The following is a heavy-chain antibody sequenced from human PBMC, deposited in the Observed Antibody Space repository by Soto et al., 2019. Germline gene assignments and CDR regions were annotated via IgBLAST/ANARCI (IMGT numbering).Heavy chain of an antibody. CDR1: GFTFSSYG. CDR2: ISYDGSNK. D-gene: IGHD6-19*01. Sequence: QVQLVESGGGVVQPGRSLRLSCAASGFTFSSYGMHWVRQAPGKGLEWVAVISYDGSNKYYADSVKGRFTISRDNSKNTLYLQMNSLRAEDTAVYYCAKPSHSSGWYVPPWDYWGQGTLVTVSS. J-gene: IGHJ4*02. CDR3: AKPSHSSGWYVPPWDY. V-gene: IGHV3-30*18.